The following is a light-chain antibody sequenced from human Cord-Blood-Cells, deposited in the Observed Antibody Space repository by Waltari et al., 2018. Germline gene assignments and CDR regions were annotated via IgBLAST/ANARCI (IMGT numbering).Light chain of an antibody. CDR2: WAS. Sequence: DIVMTQSPDSLAVSLGERATINCKSSQSVLYSSNNKNYLAWYQQKPGQPPKLLISWASNRESGVPDRFSGSGSGTDFTLTISSLQAEDVAVYYCQQYYSTPLTFGGGTKVEIK. CDR3: QQYYSTPLT. V-gene: IGKV4-1*01. J-gene: IGKJ4*01. CDR1: QSVLYSSNNKNY.